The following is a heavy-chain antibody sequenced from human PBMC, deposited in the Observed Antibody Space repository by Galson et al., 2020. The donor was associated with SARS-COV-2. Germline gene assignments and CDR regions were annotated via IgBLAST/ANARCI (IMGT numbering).Heavy chain of an antibody. V-gene: IGHV2-70*11. CDR2: IDWDDDK. J-gene: IGHJ4*02. CDR3: ARMPAGVVALDY. D-gene: IGHD2-15*01. CDR1: GFSPSTSGMC. Sequence: SGPTLVKPTQTLTLTCTFSGFSPSTSGMCVSWIRHPPGKALEWLARIDWDDDKYYSTSLKTRLTISKDTSKNQVVLTMTNMDPVDTATYYCARMPAGVVALDYWGQGTLVTVSS.